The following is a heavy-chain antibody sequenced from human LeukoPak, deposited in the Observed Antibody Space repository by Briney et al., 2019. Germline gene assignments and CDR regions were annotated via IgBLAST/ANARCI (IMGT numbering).Heavy chain of an antibody. CDR2: INHSGST. V-gene: IGHV4-34*01. Sequence: SEALSLTCAVYGGSFCGYYWSWIGQPPGKGLEWIGEINHSGSTNYNPSLKSRVTISVDTSKNQSSLKLSSVTAADTAVYYCATLVVGYCSSTSCHLNWFDHWGQGTLVTVSS. J-gene: IGHJ5*02. D-gene: IGHD2-2*01. CDR3: ATLVVGYCSSTSCHLNWFDH. CDR1: GGSFCGYY.